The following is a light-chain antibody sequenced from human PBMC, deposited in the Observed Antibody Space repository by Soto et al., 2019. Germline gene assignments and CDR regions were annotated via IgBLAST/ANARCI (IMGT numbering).Light chain of an antibody. CDR1: SSNIGSYT. CDR2: INN. J-gene: IGLJ2*01. V-gene: IGLV1-44*01. CDR3: AAWDDSLNGPV. Sequence: QSVLTQPPSASGTPGQRVTISCSGSSSNIGSYTVNWYQQVPGTAPKLLIYINNQRPSVVPDRFSGSKSGTSASLAISGLQSDDEADYYCAAWDDSLNGPVFGGGTKLTVL.